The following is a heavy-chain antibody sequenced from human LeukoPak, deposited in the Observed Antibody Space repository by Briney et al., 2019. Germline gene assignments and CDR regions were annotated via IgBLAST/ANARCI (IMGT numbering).Heavy chain of an antibody. CDR2: IIPIFGNS. CDR1: GGTFTTSP. V-gene: IGHV1-69*02. CDR3: AKTDRPFSNGCDY. D-gene: IGHD6-19*01. J-gene: IGHJ4*02. Sequence: SVKVSCKASGGTFTTSPVSWVRQAPGQGLEWMGRIIPIFGNSNHAHKFQGRVTITADKSTTTVFMELSGLRFEDTAVHYCAKTDRPFSNGCDYWGQGTLVTVSS.